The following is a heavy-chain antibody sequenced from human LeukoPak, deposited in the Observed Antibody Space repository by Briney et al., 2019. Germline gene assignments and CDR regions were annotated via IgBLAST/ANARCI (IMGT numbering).Heavy chain of an antibody. CDR3: AKISSFRTDANGSYHY. Sequence: GGSLRLSCAASGFTFSSSGMRWGRQAPGKGLEWVAGISYDGSNKYYADSVKGRFTISRDNSKNTLYLQMNSLSAEATAVYYCAKISSFRTDANGSYHYWGQGTLVTVSS. V-gene: IGHV3-30*18. J-gene: IGHJ4*02. CDR1: GFTFSSSG. D-gene: IGHD1-26*01. CDR2: ISYDGSNK.